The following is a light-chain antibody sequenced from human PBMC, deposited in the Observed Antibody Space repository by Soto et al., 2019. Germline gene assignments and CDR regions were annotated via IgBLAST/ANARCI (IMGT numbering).Light chain of an antibody. Sequence: QSALTQPASVSGSPGQSITISCTGTSSDVGAYNYVSWYQQHPGKAPKLMIYDVSNRPSGVSNRFSGSKSGNTASLTISGLQAEDEAAYYCSSYTSRSTLVFGGGTKLTVL. V-gene: IGLV2-14*01. J-gene: IGLJ3*02. CDR2: DVS. CDR1: SSDVGAYNY. CDR3: SSYTSRSTLV.